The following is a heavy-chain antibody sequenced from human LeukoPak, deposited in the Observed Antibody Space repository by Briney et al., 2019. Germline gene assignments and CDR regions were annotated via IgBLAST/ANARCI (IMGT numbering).Heavy chain of an antibody. V-gene: IGHV1-18*01. J-gene: IGHJ4*02. CDR2: ISAYNGNT. CDR3: ARGPDVEMATGY. D-gene: IGHD5-24*01. Sequence: ASVKVSCKAPGYTFTSYGISWVRQAPGQGLEWMGWISAYNGNTNYAQKLQGRVTLTTDTSTSTAYMELRSLRSDDTAVYYCARGPDVEMATGYWGQGTLVTVSS. CDR1: GYTFTSYG.